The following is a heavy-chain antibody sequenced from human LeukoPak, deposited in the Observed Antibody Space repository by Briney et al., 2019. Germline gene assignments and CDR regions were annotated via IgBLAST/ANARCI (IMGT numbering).Heavy chain of an antibody. CDR3: ARSASYDFWSGYSTSPYYYYGMDV. Sequence: ASVKVSCKASGYTFTSYDINWVRQATGQGLEWMGWMNPNSGNTGYAQKFQGRVTMTRNTSISTAYMELSSLRSEDTAVYYCARSASYDFWSGYSTSPYYYYGMDVWGQGTTVTVSS. V-gene: IGHV1-8*01. CDR1: GYTFTSYD. CDR2: MNPNSGNT. J-gene: IGHJ6*02. D-gene: IGHD3-3*01.